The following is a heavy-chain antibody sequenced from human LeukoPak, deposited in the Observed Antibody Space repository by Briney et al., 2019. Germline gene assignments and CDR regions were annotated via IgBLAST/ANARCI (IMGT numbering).Heavy chain of an antibody. J-gene: IGHJ4*02. V-gene: IGHV4-34*01. CDR1: GGSFSGYY. Sequence: SETLSLTCAVYGGSFSGYYWSWIRQPPGKGLEWIGEINHSGSTNYNPSLKSRVTISVDTSKNQFSLKLSSVTAADTAVYYCVRGLGEMATTRKDFYYFDYWGQGTLVTVSS. CDR2: INHSGST. CDR3: VRGLGEMATTRKDFYYFDY. D-gene: IGHD3-10*01.